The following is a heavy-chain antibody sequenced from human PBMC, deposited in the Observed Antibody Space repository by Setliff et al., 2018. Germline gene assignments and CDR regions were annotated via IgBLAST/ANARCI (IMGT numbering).Heavy chain of an antibody. V-gene: IGHV4-38-2*02. D-gene: IGHD6-13*01. J-gene: IGHJ4*02. CDR2: INHSGST. CDR1: GYSISSGYY. CDR3: ARGDIAAPRYKLRFSAFDY. Sequence: PSETLSLTCSVSGYSISSGYYWGWIRQPPGKGLEWIGEINHSGSTNYNPSLKSRVTISVDTSKNQFSLKLSSVTAADTAVYYCARGDIAAPRYKLRFSAFDYWGQGTLVTVSS.